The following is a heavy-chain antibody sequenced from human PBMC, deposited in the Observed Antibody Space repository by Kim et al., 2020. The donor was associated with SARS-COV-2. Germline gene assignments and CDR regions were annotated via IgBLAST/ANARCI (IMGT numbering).Heavy chain of an antibody. J-gene: IGHJ4*02. CDR3: AGEIRHYGGLTY. V-gene: IGHV1-46*01. CDR1: GYTFTSYS. CDR2: INPSSGST. Sequence: ASVKVSCKASGYTFTSYSMHWVRQAPGQGLEWMGIINPSSGSTSYAQKFQGRVTVTRDTSTSTVYMELSSLRSEDTAVYYCAGEIRHYGGLTYWGQGTLVTVSS. D-gene: IGHD4-17*01.